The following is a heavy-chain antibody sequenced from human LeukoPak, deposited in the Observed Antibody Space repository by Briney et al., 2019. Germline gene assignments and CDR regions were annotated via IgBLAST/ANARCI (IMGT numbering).Heavy chain of an antibody. CDR1: GFTFSSYA. CDR3: AKSRTVGAISPGDY. J-gene: IGHJ4*02. V-gene: IGHV3-30-3*02. Sequence: GGSLRLSCAASGFTFSSYAMHWVRQAPGKGLEWVAVISYDGSNKYYADSVKGRFTISRDNSKNTLLLQMNSLRAEDTAVYYCAKSRTVGAISPGDYWGQGTLVTVSS. CDR2: ISYDGSNK. D-gene: IGHD1-26*01.